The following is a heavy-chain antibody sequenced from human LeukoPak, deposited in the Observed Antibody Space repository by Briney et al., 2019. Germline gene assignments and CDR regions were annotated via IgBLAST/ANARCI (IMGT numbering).Heavy chain of an antibody. D-gene: IGHD6-19*01. CDR3: ARDATFYTSGWGRPFFVY. CDR1: RFTFTSYS. V-gene: IGHV3-30*04. CDR2: ISYDGSNK. J-gene: IGHJ4*02. Sequence: GGSLRLSCAASRFTFTSYSMHWVRQAPGKGLEWVAAISYDGSNKYYADSVKGRFTISRDNSKNTLYLQMNSLRPDDTSVYYCARDATFYTSGWGRPFFVYWGQGTLVTVSS.